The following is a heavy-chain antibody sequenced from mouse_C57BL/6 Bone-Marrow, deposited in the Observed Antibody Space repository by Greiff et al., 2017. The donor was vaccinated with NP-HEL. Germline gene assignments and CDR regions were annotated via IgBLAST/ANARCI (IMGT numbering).Heavy chain of an antibody. Sequence: QVQLQQSGAELVRPGTSVKMSCKASGYTFTNYWIGWAKQRPGHGLEWIGDIYPGGGYTNYNEKFKGKATLTADKSSSTAYMQVSSLTSEDSAIYYCARAGGQAMDYWGQGTSVTVSS. D-gene: IGHD3-3*01. J-gene: IGHJ4*01. CDR1: GYTFTNYW. V-gene: IGHV1-63*01. CDR3: ARAGGQAMDY. CDR2: IYPGGGYT.